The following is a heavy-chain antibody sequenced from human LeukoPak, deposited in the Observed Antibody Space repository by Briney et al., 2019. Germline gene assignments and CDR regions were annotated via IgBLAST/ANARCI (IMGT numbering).Heavy chain of an antibody. Sequence: GGSLRLSCAAYGFTFNYYAMSWVRQAPGKGLEWVSGISDNEGKTYYTDSVKGRFTISRDNTKNTVYLQMNNLRADDTAVYFCATHDSFIPYWGQGTLVTVSS. CDR1: GFTFNYYA. J-gene: IGHJ4*02. CDR2: ISDNEGKT. D-gene: IGHD5-18*01. V-gene: IGHV3-23*01. CDR3: ATHDSFIPY.